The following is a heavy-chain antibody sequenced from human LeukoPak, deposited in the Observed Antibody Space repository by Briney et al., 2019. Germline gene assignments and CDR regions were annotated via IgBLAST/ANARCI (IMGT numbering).Heavy chain of an antibody. Sequence: VASVKVSCKASGGTFSSYAISWVRQAPGQGLEWMGGIIPIFGTANYAQKFQGRVTITADESTSTAYMELSSLRSEDTAVYYCATRAGYYDYVWGSYRYAFIDYWGQGTLVTVSS. CDR3: ATRAGYYDYVWGSYRYAFIDY. D-gene: IGHD3-16*02. V-gene: IGHV1-69*01. CDR2: IIPIFGTA. J-gene: IGHJ4*02. CDR1: GGTFSSYA.